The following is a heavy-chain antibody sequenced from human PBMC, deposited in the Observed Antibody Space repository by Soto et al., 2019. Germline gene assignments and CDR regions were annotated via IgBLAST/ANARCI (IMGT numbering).Heavy chain of an antibody. CDR1: GFTFSSYA. D-gene: IGHD3-9*01. Sequence: GSLRLSCAASGFTFSSYAMSWVRQAPGKGLEWVSAISGSGGSTYYADSVKGRFTISRDNSKNTLYLQMNGLRAEDTAVYYCAKTGYGILTGYLTYWGQGTLVTVSS. CDR2: ISGSGGST. V-gene: IGHV3-23*01. J-gene: IGHJ4*02. CDR3: AKTGYGILTGYLTY.